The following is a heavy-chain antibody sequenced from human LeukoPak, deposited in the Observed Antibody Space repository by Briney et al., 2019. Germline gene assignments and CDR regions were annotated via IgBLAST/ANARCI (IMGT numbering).Heavy chain of an antibody. CDR2: ISYDAAVK. V-gene: IGHV3-30-3*01. CDR1: GFPFSSYA. J-gene: IGHJ4*02. CDR3: ARDFSTWYSIDY. D-gene: IGHD2-15*01. Sequence: PGGSLRLSCAASGFPFSSYAMHWVRQAPGKGLQWVAFISYDAAVKYYADSVRGRFTVSRDNSKNTLSLQMNSLRPEDTAVYYCARDFSTWYSIDYWGRGTLVIVSS.